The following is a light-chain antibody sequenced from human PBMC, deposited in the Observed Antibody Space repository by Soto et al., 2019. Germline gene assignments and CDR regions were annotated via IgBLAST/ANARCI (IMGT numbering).Light chain of an antibody. CDR1: QGISSY. V-gene: IGKV1-8*01. Sequence: AIRMTQSPSSLSASTGDRVTITCRASQGISSYLAWYQQKPGKAPKLLIYAASTLQSGVPSRFSGSGSGTDFTLTIGCLQSEYFATYYCQHDYSYPRTFGQGTKVEIK. J-gene: IGKJ1*01. CDR3: QHDYSYPRT. CDR2: AAS.